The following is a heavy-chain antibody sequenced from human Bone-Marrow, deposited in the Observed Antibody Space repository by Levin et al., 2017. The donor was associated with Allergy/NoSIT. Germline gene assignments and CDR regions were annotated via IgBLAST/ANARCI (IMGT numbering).Heavy chain of an antibody. Sequence: SQTLSLTCSVSGDSISSGDFYWGWIRQPPGKGLEWIGYIYHSGHTYYNPSLTSRATISVDTSKNQFSLRLGSVTAADTAVYYCARDEDHGYGGYGGFELWGQGALVTVSS. D-gene: IGHD4-17*01. CDR3: ARDEDHGYGGYGGFEL. CDR2: IYHSGHT. CDR1: GDSISSGDFY. J-gene: IGHJ4*02. V-gene: IGHV4-30-4*01.